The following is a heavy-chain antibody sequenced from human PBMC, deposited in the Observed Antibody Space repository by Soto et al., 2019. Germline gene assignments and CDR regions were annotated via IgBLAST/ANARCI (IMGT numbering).Heavy chain of an antibody. CDR1: GFTFSSYG. Sequence: GGSLRLSCAASGFTFSSYGMHWVRQAPGKGLEWVAVISYDGSNKYYADSVKGRFTISRDNSKNTLYLQMNSLRAEDTAVYYCAKDILGYSYGQFDYWGQGTLVTVSS. CDR2: ISYDGSNK. V-gene: IGHV3-30*18. D-gene: IGHD5-18*01. CDR3: AKDILGYSYGQFDY. J-gene: IGHJ4*02.